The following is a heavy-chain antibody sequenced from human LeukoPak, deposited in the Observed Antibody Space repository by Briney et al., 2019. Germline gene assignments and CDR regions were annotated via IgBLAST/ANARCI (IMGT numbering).Heavy chain of an antibody. D-gene: IGHD6-13*01. J-gene: IGHJ4*02. V-gene: IGHV3-30-3*01. Sequence: GRSLRLSCAASGFTFSSHAMHWVRQAPGKGLEWVAVISYDGSNKYYADSVKGRFTISRDNSKNTLYLQMNSLRAEDTAVYYCARDNQIAAAGTLDYWGQGTLVTVSS. CDR1: GFTFSSHA. CDR3: ARDNQIAAAGTLDY. CDR2: ISYDGSNK.